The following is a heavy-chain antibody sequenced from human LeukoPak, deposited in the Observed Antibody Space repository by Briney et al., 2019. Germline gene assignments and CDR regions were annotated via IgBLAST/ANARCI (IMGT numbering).Heavy chain of an antibody. V-gene: IGHV4-59*01. CDR1: GGSIGTYY. D-gene: IGHD1-26*01. CDR3: ARHGGSYTFDF. J-gene: IGHJ4*02. Sequence: PSETLSLTCTVSGGSIGTYYWSWIRQPPGKGLELIGYLYDSGSTNYSPSLKSRVTISVDTPKNQFSLRLTSVTAADTAVYYCARHGGSYTFDFWGQGVLVTVSS. CDR2: LYDSGST.